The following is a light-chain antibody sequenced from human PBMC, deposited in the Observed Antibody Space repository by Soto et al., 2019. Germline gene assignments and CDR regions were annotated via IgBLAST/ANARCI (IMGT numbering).Light chain of an antibody. V-gene: IGKV2-24*01. J-gene: IGKJ1*01. Sequence: IVMAQPPLSSAVTLGQTASISCSSSQSLEDSDGHSYLSWLHQRPGQHPRLLIYQISNRLSGVPDRFSGSGAGTVFTLSISRVEADDVGLYYCMQATQFPWTFGQGPKVDIK. CDR1: QSLEDSDGHSY. CDR2: QIS. CDR3: MQATQFPWT.